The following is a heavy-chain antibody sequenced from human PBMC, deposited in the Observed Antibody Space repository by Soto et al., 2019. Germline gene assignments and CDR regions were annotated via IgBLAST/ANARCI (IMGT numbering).Heavy chain of an antibody. V-gene: IGHV4-31*03. CDR1: GGSINSGGYY. CDR3: ARERLNRYYFDY. J-gene: IGHJ4*02. D-gene: IGHD3-16*01. CDR2: IYYSGNT. Sequence: SETLSLTCTVSGGSINSGGYYWGWIRQHPGKGLEWIGYIYYSGNTYYNPSLKSRVTISLDASKNQFSLKPNSVTGADTAVYYCARERLNRYYFDYWGQGTLVTVSS.